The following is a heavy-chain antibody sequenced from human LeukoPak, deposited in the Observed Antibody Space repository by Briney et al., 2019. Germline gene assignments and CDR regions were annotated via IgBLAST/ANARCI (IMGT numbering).Heavy chain of an antibody. CDR3: ARGPVRGVIFNWFDP. CDR1: GFTFSRHP. Sequence: PGGSLRLSCAASGFTFSRHPMHWVRQAPGKGLEWVAVISYDGSNKYYADSVRGRFTISRDNSKNTLYLQMNSLRPEDTAVYYCARGPVRGVIFNWFDPWGQATLVTVSS. CDR2: ISYDGSNK. V-gene: IGHV3-30-3*01. J-gene: IGHJ5*02. D-gene: IGHD3-10*01.